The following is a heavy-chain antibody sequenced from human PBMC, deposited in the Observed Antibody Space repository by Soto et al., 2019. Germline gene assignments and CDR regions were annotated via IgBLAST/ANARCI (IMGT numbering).Heavy chain of an antibody. CDR3: ARDSSEPIDESLDAFDI. Sequence: QVQIVQSGAEVKKPGSSVKVSCKASGGTFSSNAISWVRQAPGQGLEWMGGIIPIFGTANYAQKFQGRVTITADESTSTAYMELSSLRSEDTAVYYCARDSSEPIDESLDAFDIWGQGTMVTVSS. CDR1: GGTFSSNA. CDR2: IIPIFGTA. V-gene: IGHV1-69*01. J-gene: IGHJ3*02.